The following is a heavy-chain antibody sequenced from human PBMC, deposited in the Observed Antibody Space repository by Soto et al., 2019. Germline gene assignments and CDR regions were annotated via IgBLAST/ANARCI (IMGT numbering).Heavy chain of an antibody. CDR1: GYTFTRYY. V-gene: IGHV1-46*01. Sequence: ASVKVSCKASGYTFTRYYMHWVRQAPGQGLEWMGVINPSDGSTTYAQKFQGRVTMTRDTSMSTVYVELSSVRSEDTAVYYCARQGGSKGIRAFDIWGQGTMVTVSS. D-gene: IGHD2-15*01. J-gene: IGHJ3*02. CDR3: ARQGGSKGIRAFDI. CDR2: INPSDGST.